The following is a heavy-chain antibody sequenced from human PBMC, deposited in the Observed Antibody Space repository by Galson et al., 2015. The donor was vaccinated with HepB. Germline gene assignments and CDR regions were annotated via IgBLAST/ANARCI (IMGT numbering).Heavy chain of an antibody. J-gene: IGHJ6*02. CDR2: ISGSSSSI. D-gene: IGHD1-26*01. CDR3: VRDVGDFYYYGMDV. V-gene: IGHV3-48*04. Sequence: SLRLSCAASGFTFSSYSMNWVRQAPGKGLEWVSYISGSSSSIYYADSVKGRFATSRDNAKKSLSLQMNSLRAEDTAVYYCVRDVGDFYYYGMDVWGQGTTVTVSS. CDR1: GFTFSSYS.